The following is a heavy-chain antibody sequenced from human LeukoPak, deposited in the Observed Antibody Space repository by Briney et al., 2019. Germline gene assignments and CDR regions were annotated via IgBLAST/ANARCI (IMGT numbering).Heavy chain of an antibody. J-gene: IGHJ4*02. CDR3: ARGGGNYHFDY. CDR1: GFTVSSNC. Sequence: PGGSLRLSCAASGFTVSSNCMSWVRQPPGKGLEWVSVIYSGGDTYYADSVKGRFTISRDNSKNTLFLQMNSLRAEDTAVYYCARGGGNYHFDYWGQGTLVTVSS. D-gene: IGHD2-15*01. V-gene: IGHV3-53*01. CDR2: IYSGGDT.